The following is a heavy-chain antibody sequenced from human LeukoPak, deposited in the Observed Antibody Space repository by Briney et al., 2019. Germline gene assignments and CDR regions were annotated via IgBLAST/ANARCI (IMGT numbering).Heavy chain of an antibody. CDR3: ARGRDGYNYRFFDY. CDR2: IYYSGST. D-gene: IGHD5-24*01. Sequence: PSETVSLTCTVSGGSISSYYWSWIRQPPGKGLEWIGYIYYSGSTYYNPSLKSRVTISVDTSTNQFSLKLRSVTAADTAVYYCARGRDGYNYRFFDYWGQGTLVTVSS. CDR1: GGSISSYY. J-gene: IGHJ4*02. V-gene: IGHV4-59*01.